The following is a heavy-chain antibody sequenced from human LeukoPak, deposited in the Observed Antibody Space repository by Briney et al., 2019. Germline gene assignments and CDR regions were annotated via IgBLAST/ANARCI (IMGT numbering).Heavy chain of an antibody. CDR2: MTPKTGNS. D-gene: IGHD2-2*01. J-gene: IGHJ5*02. Sequence: GASVKVSCKASGYMFINYDINWVRQAAGQGPEAMAWMTPKTGNSGSAQKFQGRVTLTRDNYTDTAYMELSNLRSEDTAIYYCARKTCTSTSCLHPWGQGTLVTVSS. V-gene: IGHV1-8*01. CDR3: ARKTCTSTSCLHP. CDR1: GYMFINYD.